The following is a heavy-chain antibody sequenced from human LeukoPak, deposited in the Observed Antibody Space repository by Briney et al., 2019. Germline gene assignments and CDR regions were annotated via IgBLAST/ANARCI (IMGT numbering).Heavy chain of an antibody. D-gene: IGHD2-15*01. V-gene: IGHV4-61*02. CDR2: IYTSGST. CDR1: GGSISSGSYY. J-gene: IGHJ5*02. CDR3: ARALLRRPVKYNWFDP. Sequence: TSETLSLTCTVSGGSISSGSYYWSWIRQPAGKGLEWIGRIYTSGSTNYNPSLKSRVTISVDTSKNQFSLKLSSVTAADTAVYYCARALLRRPVKYNWFDPWGQGTPVTVSS.